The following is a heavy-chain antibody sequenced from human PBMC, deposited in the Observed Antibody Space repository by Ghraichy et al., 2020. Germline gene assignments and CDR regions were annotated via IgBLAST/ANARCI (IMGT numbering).Heavy chain of an antibody. J-gene: IGHJ4*02. CDR1: GVTLSDHY. CDR2: TRDKASGSNI. Sequence: GGSLRLSCVASGVTLSDHYMDWVRQAPGKGLEWVGRTRDKASGSNIEYAASVRGRFTISRDDSKNSVYLQMNSLKTEDTAVYYCVRPGGHDGRHTYAFDYWGQGTLVTVSS. CDR3: VRPGGHDGRHTYAFDY. D-gene: IGHD3-22*01. V-gene: IGHV3-72*01.